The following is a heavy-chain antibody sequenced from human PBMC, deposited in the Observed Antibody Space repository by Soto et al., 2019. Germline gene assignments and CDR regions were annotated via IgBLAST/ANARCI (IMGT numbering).Heavy chain of an antibody. D-gene: IGHD3-16*02. CDR2: LYYGRSA. Sequence: SETLSLTCAVSGDSISSYYCMWIRQPPGKGLESIGYLYYGRSANYNPSLKSRVTISVDTSKNQFSLKLSSVTAADTAVYYCARHVAMITFGGVIVGDAFDIWGQGTMVTVSS. CDR3: ARHVAMITFGGVIVGDAFDI. V-gene: IGHV4-59*08. J-gene: IGHJ3*02. CDR1: GDSISSYY.